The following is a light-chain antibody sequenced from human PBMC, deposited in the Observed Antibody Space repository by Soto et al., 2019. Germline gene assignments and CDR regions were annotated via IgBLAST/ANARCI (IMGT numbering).Light chain of an antibody. CDR2: DAS. CDR3: QQYERLPLT. Sequence: DIQMTQSPSSLSASVGDRVTLTCQASHDITHYLNWYQQKPGKAPKLVIYDASNLEAGVPSRFSGSGSGTDFTLTINGLQSEDGATYYCQQYERLPLTFGGGTKVEIK. J-gene: IGKJ4*01. CDR1: HDITHY. V-gene: IGKV1-33*01.